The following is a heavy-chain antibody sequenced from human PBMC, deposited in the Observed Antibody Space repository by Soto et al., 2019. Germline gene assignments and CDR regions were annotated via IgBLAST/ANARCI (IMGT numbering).Heavy chain of an antibody. CDR3: ASPPFDSRGRSVYYYYGMDV. Sequence: QVQLVQSGAEVKKPGSSVKVSCKASGGTFSSYAISWVRQAPGQGLEWMGGIIPIFGTANYAQKFQGRVTVTADASTSTAYMELSSLRSEDTAVYYCASPPFDSRGRSVYYYYGMDVWGQGTTVTVSS. CDR2: IIPIFGTA. V-gene: IGHV1-69*12. J-gene: IGHJ6*02. CDR1: GGTFSSYA. D-gene: IGHD6-19*01.